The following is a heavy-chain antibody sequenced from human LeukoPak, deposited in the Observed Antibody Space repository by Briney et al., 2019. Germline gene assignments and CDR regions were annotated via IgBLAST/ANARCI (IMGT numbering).Heavy chain of an antibody. CDR2: ISSSSSYI. CDR1: GFTFSSYS. D-gene: IGHD5-12*01. V-gene: IGHV3-21*01. J-gene: IGHJ5*02. CDR3: ARDLVATIRGWFDP. Sequence: GGSLGLSCAASGFTFSSYSMNWVRQAPGKGLEWVSSISSSSSYIYYADSVKGRFTISRDNAKNSLYLQMNSLRAEDTAVYYCARDLVATIRGWFDPWGQGTLVTVSS.